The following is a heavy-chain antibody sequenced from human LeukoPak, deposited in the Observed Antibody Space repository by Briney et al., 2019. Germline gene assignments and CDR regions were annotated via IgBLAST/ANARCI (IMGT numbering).Heavy chain of an antibody. V-gene: IGHV4-39*01. CDR3: ARRHGGSSQSDY. Sequence: SETLSLTCTVSGDSMSRTSYYWVWIRQPPGKGLEWIGNICNSGSTYYNPSLKSRVTISVDISKNQFSLKLSSVTAADTAVYYCARRHGGSSQSDYWGQGTLVTVSS. D-gene: IGHD1-26*01. CDR2: ICNSGST. CDR1: GDSMSRTSYY. J-gene: IGHJ4*02.